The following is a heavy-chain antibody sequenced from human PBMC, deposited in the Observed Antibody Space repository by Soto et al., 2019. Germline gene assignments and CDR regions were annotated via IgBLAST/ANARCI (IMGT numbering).Heavy chain of an antibody. Sequence: ASVKVSCKASGYSFTTSGITWVRQAPGQGLEWMGWISTYNGNTNYAQNLQDRVTLTTDTSTSTAYMELRSLRSDDKAAYSCARPLYGEYDYWGQGTLVTVSS. J-gene: IGHJ4*02. D-gene: IGHD4-17*01. CDR3: ARPLYGEYDY. CDR2: ISTYNGNT. V-gene: IGHV1-18*01. CDR1: GYSFTTSG.